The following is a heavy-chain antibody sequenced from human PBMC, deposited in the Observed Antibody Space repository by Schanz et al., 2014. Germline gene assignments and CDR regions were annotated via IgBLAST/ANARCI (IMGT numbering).Heavy chain of an antibody. V-gene: IGHV3-11*06. J-gene: IGHJ4*02. D-gene: IGHD1-26*01. Sequence: VQLLESGGGLVQPGGSLRLSCAASGFTFSDYYMSWIRQAPGKGLEWVSYVSSSSSYTHYADSVKGRFTISRDNAKNSLYLQMNSLRAEDTGLYFCARGGSGSHYRLDYWGQGTLVTVSS. CDR2: VSSSSSYT. CDR3: ARGGSGSHYRLDY. CDR1: GFTFSDYY.